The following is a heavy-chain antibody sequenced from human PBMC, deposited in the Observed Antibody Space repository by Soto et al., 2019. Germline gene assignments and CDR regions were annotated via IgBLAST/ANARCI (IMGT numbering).Heavy chain of an antibody. CDR3: ARQASTIFGVVKDYYYYYGMDV. J-gene: IGHJ6*02. CDR2: IYPGDSDT. V-gene: IGHV5-51*01. Sequence: KGLEWMGIIYPGDSDTRYSPSFQGQVTISADKSISTAYLQWSSLKASDTAMYYCARQASTIFGVVKDYYYYYGMDVWGQGTTVTSP. D-gene: IGHD3-3*01.